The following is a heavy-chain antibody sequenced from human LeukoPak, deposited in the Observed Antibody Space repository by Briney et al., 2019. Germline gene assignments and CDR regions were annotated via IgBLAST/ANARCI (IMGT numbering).Heavy chain of an antibody. CDR1: GGSLSSSDHY. CDR2: IYYSGTT. CDR3: ARGDSRSWSFKI. V-gene: IGHV4-30-4*01. J-gene: IGHJ4*02. Sequence: KASETLSLTCTVSGGSLSSSDHYWSWIRQPPGKGLEWIAYIYYSGTTYYNPSLKSRVSISVDTSKNQFSLKLSSVTAADTAVYYCARGDSRSWSFKIWGQGTLVTVSS. D-gene: IGHD6-13*01.